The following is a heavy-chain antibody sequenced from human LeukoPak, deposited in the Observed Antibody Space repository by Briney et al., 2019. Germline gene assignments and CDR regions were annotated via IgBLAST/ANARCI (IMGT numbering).Heavy chain of an antibody. CDR2: ISSSSSYI. V-gene: IGHV3-21*01. CDR1: GFTFSSYS. Sequence: PGGSPRLSCAASGFTFSSYSMNWVRQAPGKGLEWVSSISSSSSYIYYADSVKGRFTISRDNAKNSLYLQMNSPRAEDTAVYYCARGPRQYCSSTSCYLDYWGQGTLVTVSS. J-gene: IGHJ4*02. D-gene: IGHD2-2*01. CDR3: ARGPRQYCSSTSCYLDY.